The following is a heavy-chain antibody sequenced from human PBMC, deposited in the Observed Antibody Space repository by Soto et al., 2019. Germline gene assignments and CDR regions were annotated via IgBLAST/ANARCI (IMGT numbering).Heavy chain of an antibody. CDR3: AKGGRQWLVTSAFTY. CDR2: VSHDGRNT. D-gene: IGHD6-19*01. J-gene: IGHJ4*02. CDR1: GFTFSDYA. Sequence: VQLVESGGGVVQPGRSLRLSCAASGFTFSDYAMHWVRQAPGKGLEWVAVVSHDGRNTHYADSVKGRFTIPRDSSQNTVSLELTSLRAEATAVYSCAKGGRQWLVTSAFTYWGQGALVTVSS. V-gene: IGHV3-30*18.